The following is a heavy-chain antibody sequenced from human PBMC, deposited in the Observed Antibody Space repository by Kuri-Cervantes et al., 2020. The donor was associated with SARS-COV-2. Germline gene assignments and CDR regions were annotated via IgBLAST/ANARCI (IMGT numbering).Heavy chain of an antibody. Sequence: GRSLRLSCAASGFTLSNYWMSWVRQAPGKGLEWVANIKQDGSERYYVDSVKGRFTISRDNAKNSLYLQMNSLRAEDSAVYYCERDYHDFWSGYHPFEYWGQGTLVTVSS. CDR2: IKQDGSER. D-gene: IGHD3-3*01. V-gene: IGHV3-7*05. J-gene: IGHJ4*02. CDR1: GFTLSNYW. CDR3: ERDYHDFWSGYHPFEY.